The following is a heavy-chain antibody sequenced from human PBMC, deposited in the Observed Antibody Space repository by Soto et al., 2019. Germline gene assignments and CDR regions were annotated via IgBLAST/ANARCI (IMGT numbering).Heavy chain of an antibody. Sequence: SETLSLTCTVSGGSISSYYWSWIRQPPGKGLEWIGYIYYSGSTNYNPSLKSRVTISIDTSKNQFSLKLTSVTAADTAVYYCARTPPVDGLRRPYYFDYWGQGTLVTVSS. D-gene: IGHD5-12*01. J-gene: IGHJ4*02. CDR1: GGSISSYY. V-gene: IGHV4-59*08. CDR3: ARTPPVDGLRRPYYFDY. CDR2: IYYSGST.